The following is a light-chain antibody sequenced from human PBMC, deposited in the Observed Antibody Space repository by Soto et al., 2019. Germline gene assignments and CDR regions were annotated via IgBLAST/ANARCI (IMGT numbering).Light chain of an antibody. CDR2: EVS. Sequence: QSALTQPASVSGSPGQSITISCTGTSSDVGGYNYVSWYQQHPAKAPKLMIYEVSNRSSGVSHRFSGSKSGNTASLTISGLQAEDEADYYCFSYTTSSTLVFGGGTQLTVL. J-gene: IGLJ3*02. CDR3: FSYTTSSTLV. V-gene: IGLV2-14*01. CDR1: SSDVGGYNY.